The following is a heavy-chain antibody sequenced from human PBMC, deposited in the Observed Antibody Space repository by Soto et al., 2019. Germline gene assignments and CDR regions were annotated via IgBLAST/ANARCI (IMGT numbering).Heavy chain of an antibody. Sequence: SETLSLTSAVYGESFSGYYWSWIRHPPGKGLEWIGEINHSGSTNYNPSLKSRVTISVDTSKNQFSLKLSSVTAADTAVYYCARGGEQLYRPFITDYYYYYMYVWGKGST. CDR2: INHSGST. J-gene: IGHJ6*03. CDR3: ARGGEQLYRPFITDYYYYYMYV. V-gene: IGHV4-34*01. CDR1: GESFSGYY. D-gene: IGHD6-13*01.